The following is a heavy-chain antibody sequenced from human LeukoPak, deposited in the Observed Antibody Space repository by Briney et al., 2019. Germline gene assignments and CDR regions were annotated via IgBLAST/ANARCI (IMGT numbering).Heavy chain of an antibody. CDR1: GGSISSYY. Sequence: SETLSLTCTVSGGSISSYYWSWIRQPPGKGLEWIGYVYYSGSTNYNPSLKSRVTISIDTSKNQFSLKLSSLSAADTAVYYCARRPGDYDSSVYYFDYWGQGTLVTVSS. J-gene: IGHJ4*02. V-gene: IGHV4-59*01. D-gene: IGHD3-22*01. CDR2: VYYSGST. CDR3: ARRPGDYDSSVYYFDY.